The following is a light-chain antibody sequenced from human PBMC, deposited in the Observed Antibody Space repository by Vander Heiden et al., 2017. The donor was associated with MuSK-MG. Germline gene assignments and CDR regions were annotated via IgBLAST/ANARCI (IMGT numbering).Light chain of an antibody. Sequence: EIVMTQSPATLSVSPGERATLSCRASQSVSSNLAWYQQKPGQAPRLLMHGASTRAIDIPARFSGSGSGTEFTLTISSLQSEDFAVYYCQQYNNWPGTFGHGTKVGI. V-gene: IGKV3-15*01. CDR2: GAS. J-gene: IGKJ1*01. CDR1: QSVSSN. CDR3: QQYNNWPGT.